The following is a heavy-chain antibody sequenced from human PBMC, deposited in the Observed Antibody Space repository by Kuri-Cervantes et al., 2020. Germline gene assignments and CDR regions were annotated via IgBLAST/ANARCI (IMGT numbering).Heavy chain of an antibody. CDR3: AKDLSTSWPLMYYYYGMDV. CDR2: IWYDGSNK. J-gene: IGHJ6*02. Sequence: GGSLRLSCAASGFTFSSYGMHWVRQAPGKGLEWVAVIWYDGSNKYYADSVKGRFTISRDNSKNTLYLQMNSLRAEDTAVYYCAKDLSTSWPLMYYYYGMDVWGQGTTVTVSS. CDR1: GFTFSSYG. V-gene: IGHV3-30*02. D-gene: IGHD2-2*01.